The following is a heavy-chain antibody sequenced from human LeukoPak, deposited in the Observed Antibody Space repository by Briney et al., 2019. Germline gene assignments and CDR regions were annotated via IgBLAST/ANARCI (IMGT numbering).Heavy chain of an antibody. V-gene: IGHV3-30*04. CDR1: GFTFSSYA. J-gene: IGHJ6*03. CDR2: ISYDGSNK. D-gene: IGHD2-8*01. Sequence: GGSLRLSCAASGFTFSSYAMHWVRQAPGKGLEWVAVISYDGSNKYYADSVKGRFTISRDNSKNTLYLQMNSLRAEDTAVYYCATHPYGYYYYYMDVWGKGTTVTVSS. CDR3: ATHPYGYYYYYMDV.